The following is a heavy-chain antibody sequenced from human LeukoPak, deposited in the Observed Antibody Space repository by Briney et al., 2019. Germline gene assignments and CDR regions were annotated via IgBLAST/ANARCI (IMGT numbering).Heavy chain of an antibody. CDR3: AKGPQWLAYFDY. V-gene: IGHV3-23*01. CDR2: ISGSGGST. D-gene: IGHD6-19*01. J-gene: IGHJ4*02. Sequence: GGSLRLSCAASGFTFSSYAMSWVRQAPGKGLEWVSSISGSGGSTYYADSVKGRFAISRDNSKNTLYLQMNSLRAEDTAVYFCAKGPQWLAYFDYWGQGTLVTVSS. CDR1: GFTFSSYA.